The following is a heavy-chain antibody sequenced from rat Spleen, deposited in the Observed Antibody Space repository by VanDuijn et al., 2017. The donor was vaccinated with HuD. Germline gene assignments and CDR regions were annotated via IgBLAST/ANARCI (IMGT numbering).Heavy chain of an antibody. CDR1: GFTFSVYG. D-gene: IGHD1-11*01. CDR3: ARLLGRRVSELGY. J-gene: IGHJ2*01. CDR2: ISPSGDNT. V-gene: IGHV5-19*01. Sequence: EVQLVESGGGLMQPGRSLKLSCVASGFTFSVYGMHWIRQAPTKGLEWVASISPSGDNTYYRDSVKGRFTISRDNAKSTLYLQLDSLRSEDTATYYCARLLGRRVSELGYWGQGVMVTVSS.